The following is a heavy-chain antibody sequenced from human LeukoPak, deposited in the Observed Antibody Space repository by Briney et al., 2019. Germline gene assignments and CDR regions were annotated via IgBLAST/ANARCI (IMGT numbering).Heavy chain of an antibody. CDR2: IYYSGST. Sequence: SETLSLTCTVSRGSISSSSYYWGWIRQPPGKGLEWIGSIYYSGSTYYNPSLKSRVTISVDTSKNQFSLKLSSVTAADTAVYYCARPRSYSSSSGWFDPWGQGTLVTVSS. D-gene: IGHD6-6*01. CDR1: RGSISSSSYY. V-gene: IGHV4-39*01. J-gene: IGHJ5*02. CDR3: ARPRSYSSSSGWFDP.